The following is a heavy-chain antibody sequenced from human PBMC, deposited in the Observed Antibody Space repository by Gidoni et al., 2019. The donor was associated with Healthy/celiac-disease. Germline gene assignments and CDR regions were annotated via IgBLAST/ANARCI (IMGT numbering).Heavy chain of an antibody. J-gene: IGHJ3*02. D-gene: IGHD3-22*01. CDR3: AKVWVSGSGYDAFDI. Sequence: LEWVSGISWNSGSIGYADSVKGRFTISRDNAKNSLYLQMNSLRAEDTALYYCAKVWVSGSGYDAFDIWGQGTMVTVSS. V-gene: IGHV3-9*01. CDR2: ISWNSGSI.